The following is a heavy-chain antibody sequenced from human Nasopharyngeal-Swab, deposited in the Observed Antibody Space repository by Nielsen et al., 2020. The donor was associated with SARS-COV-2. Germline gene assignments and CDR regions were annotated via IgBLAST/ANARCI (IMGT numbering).Heavy chain of an antibody. V-gene: IGHV4-61*01. CDR2: IYYSGST. J-gene: IGHJ3*02. CDR3: ARNGENAFDI. Sequence: GSLRLSCTVSGGSISSGSYYWSWIRQPPGKGLEWIGYIYYSGSTNYNPSLKSRVTISVDTSKNQFSLKLSSVTAADTAVYYCARNGENAFDIWGQGTMVTVSS. CDR1: GGSISSGSYY. D-gene: IGHD1-1*01.